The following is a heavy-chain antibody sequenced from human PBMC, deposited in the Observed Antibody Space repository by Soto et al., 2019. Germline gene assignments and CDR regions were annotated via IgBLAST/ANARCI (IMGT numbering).Heavy chain of an antibody. CDR1: GGSISNYY. CDR3: AGGYSSVAFDV. D-gene: IGHD6-19*01. Sequence: QVQLQESGPGLVKPSETLSLTCTVSGGSISNYYWSWIRQPPGKGLEWIGYFYYGGSTNYNPSLKCRVTISIDASKNQFSLKLFSVTAADTAVYYCAGGYSSVAFDVWGQGTMVTVSS. V-gene: IGHV4-59*01. J-gene: IGHJ3*01. CDR2: FYYGGST.